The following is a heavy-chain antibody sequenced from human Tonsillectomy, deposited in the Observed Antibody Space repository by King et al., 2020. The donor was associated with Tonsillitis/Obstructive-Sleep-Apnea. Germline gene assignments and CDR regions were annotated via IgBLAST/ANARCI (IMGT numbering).Heavy chain of an antibody. V-gene: IGHV3-7*03. D-gene: IGHD5-24*01. CDR2: IKLDGSEK. J-gene: IGHJ3*02. CDR1: GFTFSSYW. CDR3: ARPNTDGYNTHI. Sequence: QLVQSGGGLVQPGGSLRLSCAASGFTFSSYWMSWVRQAPGKGLEWVANIKLDGSEKYYVDSVKGRFTIPRDNAKDSLYLQMNSLRAEDTAVYYCARPNTDGYNTHIWGQGTMVTVSS.